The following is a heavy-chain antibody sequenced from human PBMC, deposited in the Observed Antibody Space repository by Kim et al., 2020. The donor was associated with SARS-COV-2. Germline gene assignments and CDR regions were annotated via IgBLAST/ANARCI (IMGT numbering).Heavy chain of an antibody. CDR2: ITWNSATI. CDR1: GFTYRDYA. Sequence: GGSLRLSCEASGFTYRDYAMHWVRLAPGKGLELVAGITWNSATIAYSASVRGRFTISRDNGKDSLFLQMNSLRVDDTAVYYCVKDVDDSGWFWGQGTLVTVSS. J-gene: IGHJ4*02. D-gene: IGHD6-19*01. CDR3: VKDVDDSGWF. V-gene: IGHV3-9*01.